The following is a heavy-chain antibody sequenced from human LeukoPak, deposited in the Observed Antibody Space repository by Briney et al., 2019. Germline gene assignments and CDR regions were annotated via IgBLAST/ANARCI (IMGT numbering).Heavy chain of an antibody. D-gene: IGHD3-9*01. J-gene: IGHJ4*02. V-gene: IGHV3-21*04. CDR2: ISSSSSYI. CDR1: GFTFSSYA. CDR3: VRDYENLTGSKTRLHY. Sequence: GGSLRLSCAASGFTFSSYAMNWVRHAPGKGLEWVSCISSSSSYIYYANSVKGRFTISRDNAKNSLYLQMNSLRAEDTAVYYCVRDYENLTGSKTRLHYWGQGTLVTVSS.